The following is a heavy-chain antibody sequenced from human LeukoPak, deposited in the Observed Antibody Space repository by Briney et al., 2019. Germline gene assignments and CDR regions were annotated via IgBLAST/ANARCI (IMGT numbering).Heavy chain of an antibody. CDR3: ARGGPYYDSFFFDY. Sequence: PSETLSLTCTVSGGSISSYYWSWIRQPPGKGLEWIGYIYTSGSTNHNSSLKSRVTMSVDTSKNQFSLKLTSVTAADTAVYYCARGGPYYDSFFFDYWGQGTLVTVSS. CDR2: IYTSGST. CDR1: GGSISSYY. J-gene: IGHJ4*02. D-gene: IGHD3-22*01. V-gene: IGHV4-4*08.